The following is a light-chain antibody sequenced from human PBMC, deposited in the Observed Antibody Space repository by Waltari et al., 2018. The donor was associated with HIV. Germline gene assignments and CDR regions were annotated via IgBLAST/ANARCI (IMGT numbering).Light chain of an antibody. V-gene: IGLV1-47*01. CDR1: NSNFGAHY. Sequence: QSVLTQPPSASGTPGQRVTISCSGSNSNFGAHYLYWYQQFPGAAPNLLIYRNSQRPSGVPARFSGSKSGTSASLAISGLRSDDEANYYCATWDDSLSLWVFGGGTKLTVL. CDR3: ATWDDSLSLWV. CDR2: RNS. J-gene: IGLJ3*02.